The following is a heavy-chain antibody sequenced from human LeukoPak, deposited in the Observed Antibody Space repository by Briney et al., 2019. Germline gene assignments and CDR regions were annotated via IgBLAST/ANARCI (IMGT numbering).Heavy chain of an antibody. CDR3: ARGYTGYSGYDFYYYYYMDV. J-gene: IGHJ6*03. CDR2: MNPNSGNT. Sequence: GASVTVSCKASGYTFTSYDINWVRQATGQGLEWMGWMNPNSGNTGYAQKFQGRVTITRNTSISTAYMELSSLRSEGTAVYYCARGYTGYSGYDFYYYYYMDVWGKGTTVTVSS. D-gene: IGHD5-12*01. CDR1: GYTFTSYD. V-gene: IGHV1-8*03.